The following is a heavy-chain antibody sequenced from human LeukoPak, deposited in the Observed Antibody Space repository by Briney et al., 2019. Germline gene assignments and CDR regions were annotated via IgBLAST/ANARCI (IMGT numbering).Heavy chain of an antibody. CDR3: ARGPGSAWYGAYWFDP. J-gene: IGHJ5*02. V-gene: IGHV3-48*01. Sequence: GGSLRLSCAPSGFTFTSTSMNCVRPAPGKGRGWVSYINSSSSTSYYTYSVKGRFTICRDNAKESVSLQMNSLRVEDTAVYYCARGPGSAWYGAYWFDPWGQGTLVTVSS. D-gene: IGHD4/OR15-4a*01. CDR2: INSSSSTS. CDR1: GFTFTSTS.